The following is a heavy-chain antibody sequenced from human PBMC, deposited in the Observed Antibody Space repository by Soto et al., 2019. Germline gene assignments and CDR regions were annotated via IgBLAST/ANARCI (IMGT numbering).Heavy chain of an antibody. D-gene: IGHD3-16*01. CDR1: GGFLSESY. J-gene: IGHJ5*02. CDR2: INHVGGT. CDR3: VRIRYQLPSSVLWLDP. V-gene: IGHV4-34*01. Sequence: PLETLSLTCAVYGGFLSESYWTWIRQPPGKGLEWIGEINHVGGTNYNPSLKSRVTMSVDTSQNQFSLRLISVTAADTAMYFCVRIRYQLPSSVLWLDPWGQGTPVTV.